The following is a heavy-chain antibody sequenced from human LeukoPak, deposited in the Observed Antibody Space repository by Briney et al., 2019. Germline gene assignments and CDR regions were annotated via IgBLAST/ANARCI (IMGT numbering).Heavy chain of an antibody. CDR2: IDYSGST. V-gene: IGHV4-30-4*08. D-gene: IGHD2-2*01. Sequence: PSETLSLTCIVSGGSISSGDYYWSWIRQPPGKGLEWIGYIDYSGSTYYNPSLKSRVTISVDTSKNQFSLKLSSVTAADTAAYYCASRSRLPTEGVQRRHWGQGTLVSVSS. CDR1: GGSISSGDYY. J-gene: IGHJ1*01. CDR3: ASRSRLPTEGVQRRH.